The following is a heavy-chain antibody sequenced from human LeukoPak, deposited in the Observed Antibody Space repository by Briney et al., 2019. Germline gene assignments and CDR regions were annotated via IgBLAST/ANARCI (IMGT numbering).Heavy chain of an antibody. CDR2: ISSSGSTI. V-gene: IGHV3-11*04. CDR3: ARDGRYCGGDCYDDY. J-gene: IGHJ4*02. Sequence: GGSLRLSCAASGFTVSSNYMSWIRQAPGKGLEWVSYISSSGSTIYYADSVKGRFTISRDNAKNSLYLQMNSLRAEDTAVYYCARDGRYCGGDCYDDYWGQGTLVTVSS. D-gene: IGHD2-21*01. CDR1: GFTVSSNY.